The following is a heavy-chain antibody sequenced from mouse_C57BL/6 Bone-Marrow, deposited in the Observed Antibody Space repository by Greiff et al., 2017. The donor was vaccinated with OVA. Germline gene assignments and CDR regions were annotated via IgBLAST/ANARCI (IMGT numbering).Heavy chain of an antibody. D-gene: IGHD2-5*01. Sequence: QVQLQQSGAELVRPGASVTLSCKASGYTFTDYEMHWVKQTPVHGLEWIGAIDPETGGTAYNQKFKGKAILTADKSSSTAYMELRSLTSEDSAVYYCTRGYSNYHAMDYWGQGTSVTGSS. J-gene: IGHJ4*01. V-gene: IGHV1-15*01. CDR3: TRGYSNYHAMDY. CDR1: GYTFTDYE. CDR2: IDPETGGT.